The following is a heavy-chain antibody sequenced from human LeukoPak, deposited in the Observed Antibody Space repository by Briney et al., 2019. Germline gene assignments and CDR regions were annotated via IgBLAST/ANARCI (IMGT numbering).Heavy chain of an antibody. V-gene: IGHV3-30-3*01. Sequence: GGSLRLSCAASGFTFSSYAMHWVLQAPGKGLEWVAVISYDGSNKYYADSVKGRFTISRDNSKNTLYLQMNSLRAEDTAVYYCARINVAGAPPVLYYFDYWGQGTLVTVSS. D-gene: IGHD1-26*01. CDR2: ISYDGSNK. CDR3: ARINVAGAPPVLYYFDY. CDR1: GFTFSSYA. J-gene: IGHJ4*02.